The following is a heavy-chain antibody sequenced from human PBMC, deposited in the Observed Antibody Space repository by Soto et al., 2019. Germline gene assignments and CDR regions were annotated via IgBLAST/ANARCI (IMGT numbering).Heavy chain of an antibody. V-gene: IGHV3-48*02. Sequence: LILSCAASGFTFSSYSMNWVRQAPGKGLEWVSYITSSSSTIYYTDSVKGRFTISRDNAKNSLYLQMNSLRDEDTAVYYCARDLYYGDYAWGQGTLVTVSS. J-gene: IGHJ5*02. D-gene: IGHD4-17*01. CDR3: ARDLYYGDYA. CDR2: ITSSSSTI. CDR1: GFTFSSYS.